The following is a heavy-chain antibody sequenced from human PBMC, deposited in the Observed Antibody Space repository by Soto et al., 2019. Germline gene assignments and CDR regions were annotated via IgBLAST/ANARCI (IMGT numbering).Heavy chain of an antibody. CDR1: GFSLSTSGVG. D-gene: IGHD3-22*01. CDR2: IYWDDDK. Sequence: QITLKESGPTLVKPTQTLTLTCTFSGFSLSTSGVGVGWIRQPPGKALEWLALIYWDDDKRYSPSLKSRLTITKDTSKHQVGLTMTNMDPVDTATYYCAHRTYYYDSSGPRGFDYWGQGTLVTVSS. V-gene: IGHV2-5*02. J-gene: IGHJ4*02. CDR3: AHRTYYYDSSGPRGFDY.